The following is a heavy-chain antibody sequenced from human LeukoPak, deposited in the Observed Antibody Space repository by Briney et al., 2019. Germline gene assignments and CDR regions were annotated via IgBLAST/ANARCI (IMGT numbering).Heavy chain of an antibody. D-gene: IGHD6-13*01. CDR2: IYTSGST. V-gene: IGHV4-61*02. Sequence: PSQTLSLTCTVSGGPISSGGYYWSWIRQPAGKGLEWIGRIYTSGSTNYNPSLKSRVTISVDTSKNQFSLKLSSVTAADTAVYYCARGISAAAKNWFDPWGQGTLVTVSS. CDR3: ARGISAAAKNWFDP. CDR1: GGPISSGGYY. J-gene: IGHJ5*02.